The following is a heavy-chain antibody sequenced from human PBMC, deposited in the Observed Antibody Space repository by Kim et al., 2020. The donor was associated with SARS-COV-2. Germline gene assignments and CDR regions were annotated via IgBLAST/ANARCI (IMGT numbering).Heavy chain of an antibody. CDR2: IYYSGST. V-gene: IGHV4-31*03. J-gene: IGHJ4*02. CDR1: GGSISSGGYY. CDR3: ARGVATVTTHLFDY. D-gene: IGHD4-17*01. Sequence: SETLSLTCTVSGGSISSGGYYWSWIRQHPGKGLEWIGYIYYSGSTYYNPSLKSRVTISVDTSKNQFSLKLSSVTAADTAVYYCARGVATVTTHLFDYWGQGTLVTVSS.